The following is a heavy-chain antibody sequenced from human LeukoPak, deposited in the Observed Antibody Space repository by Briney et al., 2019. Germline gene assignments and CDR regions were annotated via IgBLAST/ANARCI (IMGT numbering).Heavy chain of an antibody. V-gene: IGHV3-23*01. Sequence: GGSLRLSCEASGFDFSSYAMSWVRQAPGKGLEWVSAISGSGGSTYYADSVKGRFTISRDNPKNTLYLQMDSLRAEDTAVYYCAIEDIVVVVASGDLDYWGQGTLVTVSS. J-gene: IGHJ4*02. D-gene: IGHD2-15*01. CDR3: AIEDIVVVVASGDLDY. CDR1: GFDFSSYA. CDR2: ISGSGGST.